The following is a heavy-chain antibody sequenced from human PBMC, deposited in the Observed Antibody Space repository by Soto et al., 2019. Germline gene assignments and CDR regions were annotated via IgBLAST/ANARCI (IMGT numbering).Heavy chain of an antibody. CDR3: ASGKGAYYYASSGLDAFDI. D-gene: IGHD3-22*01. J-gene: IGHJ3*02. CDR2: IIPIFGTA. V-gene: IGHV1-69*01. CDR1: GGTFSSYA. Sequence: QVQLVQSGAEVKKPGSSVKVSCKASGGTFSSYAISWVRQAPGQGLEWMGGIIPIFGTANYAQKFQGRVTITADESTSTAYMELSSLRSEDTAVYYCASGKGAYYYASSGLDAFDIWGQGTMVTVSS.